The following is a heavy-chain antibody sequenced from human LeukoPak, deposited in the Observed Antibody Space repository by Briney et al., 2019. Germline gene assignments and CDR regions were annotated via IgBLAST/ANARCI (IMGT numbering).Heavy chain of an antibody. CDR2: IYHSGST. CDR3: ARDVQRWLDLQYYYHGMDV. V-gene: IGHV4-4*02. CDR1: GGSISSRNL. J-gene: IGHJ6*02. D-gene: IGHD6-19*01. Sequence: SETLSLTCAVSGGSISSRNLWTWVRQPPGKGLEWIGEIYHSGSTNYNPSLKSRVTISVDKSKNQFSLNLSSVTAADTAVYYCARDVQRWLDLQYYYHGMDVWGQGTTVTVS.